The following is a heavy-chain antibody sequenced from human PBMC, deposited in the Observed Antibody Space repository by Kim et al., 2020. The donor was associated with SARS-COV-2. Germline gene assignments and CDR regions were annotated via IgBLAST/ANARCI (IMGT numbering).Heavy chain of an antibody. J-gene: IGHJ4*02. V-gene: IGHV3-30*01. D-gene: IGHD6-13*01. CDR3: ALGYSSSWYYFDY. Sequence: YADSVKGRFTISSDNSKNTLYLQMNSLRAEDTAVYYCALGYSSSWYYFDYWGQGTLVTVSS.